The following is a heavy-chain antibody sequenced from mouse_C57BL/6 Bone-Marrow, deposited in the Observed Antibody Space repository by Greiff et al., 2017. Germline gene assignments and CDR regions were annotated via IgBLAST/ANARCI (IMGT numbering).Heavy chain of an antibody. CDR2: IRLKSDNYAT. CDR3: TGRSTMVYYYAMDY. D-gene: IGHD2-2*01. CDR1: GFTFSNYW. V-gene: IGHV6-3*01. Sequence: DVHLVESGGGLVQPGGSMKLSCVASGFTFSNYWMNWVRQSPEKGLEWVAQIRLKSDNYATHYAESVKGRFTISRDDSKSSVYLQMNNLRAEDTGIYYCTGRSTMVYYYAMDYWGQGTSVTVSS. J-gene: IGHJ4*01.